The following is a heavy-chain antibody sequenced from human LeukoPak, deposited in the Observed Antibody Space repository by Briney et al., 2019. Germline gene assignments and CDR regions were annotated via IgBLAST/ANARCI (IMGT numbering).Heavy chain of an antibody. D-gene: IGHD2-21*02. CDR2: ISRGSGSI. CDR1: GFTFSSHS. V-gene: IGHV3-21*01. Sequence: PGGSLRLSCAAPGFTFSSHSMNWVRQAAGKGLEWVSSISRGSGSIDYADSMKGRFTISRDNAKNSLYLQMNSLRVEDTAVYYCARAPPYCGGDCSDWYFDLWGRGTLVTVSS. CDR3: ARAPPYCGGDCSDWYFDL. J-gene: IGHJ2*01.